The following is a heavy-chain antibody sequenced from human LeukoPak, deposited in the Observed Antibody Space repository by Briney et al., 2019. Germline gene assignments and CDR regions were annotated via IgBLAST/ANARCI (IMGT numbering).Heavy chain of an antibody. J-gene: IGHJ6*03. Sequence: ASVKISCKASGGSFNNYAINWVRQAPGQGLEWMGGIIPIFGTANYAQKFQGRVTITADESTSTAYMELSSLRSEDTAVYYCARGITMVRGPQRYYYYYMDVWGKGTTVTVSS. V-gene: IGHV1-69*13. CDR2: IIPIFGTA. CDR1: GGSFNNYA. CDR3: ARGITMVRGPQRYYYYYMDV. D-gene: IGHD3-10*01.